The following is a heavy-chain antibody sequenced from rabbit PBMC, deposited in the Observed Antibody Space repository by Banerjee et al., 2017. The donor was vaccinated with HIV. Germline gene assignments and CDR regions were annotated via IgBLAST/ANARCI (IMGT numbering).Heavy chain of an antibody. Sequence: QEQLKESGGDLVKPGASLTLTCTASGFDFSSNAMCWVRQAPGKGPEWIACIYAGGSGSSHYASWAKGRFTISKTSSTTVTLQMTSLTAADTATYFCAREQSYSFNLWGQGTLVTVS. CDR2: IYAGGSGSS. V-gene: IGHV1S45*01. J-gene: IGHJ4*01. CDR1: GFDFSSNA. CDR3: AREQSYSFNL.